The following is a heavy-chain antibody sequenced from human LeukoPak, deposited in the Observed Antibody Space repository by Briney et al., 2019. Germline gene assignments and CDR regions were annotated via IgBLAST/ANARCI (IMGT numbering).Heavy chain of an antibody. J-gene: IGHJ4*02. V-gene: IGHV3-20*01. CDR2: INWNGGST. CDR3: ARVGSSGALFDFDY. CDR1: GFTFDDYG. Sequence: GGSLRLSCAASGFTFDDYGMSWVRHAPGKGLEWVSGINWNGGSTVYADSVKGRFTISRDNAKNSLHLQMNSLRAEDTALYHCARVGSSGALFDFDYWGQGTLVTVSS. D-gene: IGHD6-19*01.